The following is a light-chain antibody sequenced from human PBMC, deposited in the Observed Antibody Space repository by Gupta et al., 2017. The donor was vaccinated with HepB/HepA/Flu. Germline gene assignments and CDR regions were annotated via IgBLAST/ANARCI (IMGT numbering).Light chain of an antibody. CDR2: GAS. Sequence: EIVMTQSPATLSVSPGERATLSCRASQSVISNLAWYQQKPGQAPRLLIYGASTRSAGTPARFSGSGIGTGSTLTISSRQLEAFAAYYCQRFSNWPPWTFGQGTRVEIK. CDR1: QSVISN. J-gene: IGKJ1*01. V-gene: IGKV3-15*01. CDR3: QRFSNWPPWT.